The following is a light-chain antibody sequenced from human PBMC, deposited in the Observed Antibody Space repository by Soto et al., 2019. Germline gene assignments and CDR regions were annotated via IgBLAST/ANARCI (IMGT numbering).Light chain of an antibody. Sequence: VVLTQSPGTLALSPGETATLSCRASHSIASTYLAWYQQTPGQSPRLLIYATSTRATGIPDRFSGSGSGTDFNLTINSLEPEDFAVYYCQQYGRTPLFTFGPGTKVDV. CDR3: QQYGRTPLFT. CDR2: ATS. V-gene: IGKV3-20*01. J-gene: IGKJ3*01. CDR1: HSIASTY.